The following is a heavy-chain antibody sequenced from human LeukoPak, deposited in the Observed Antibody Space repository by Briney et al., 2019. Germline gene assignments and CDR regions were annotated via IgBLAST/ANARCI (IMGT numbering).Heavy chain of an antibody. D-gene: IGHD1-26*01. CDR1: GFTFSSYG. V-gene: IGHV3-23*01. J-gene: IGHJ6*03. CDR2: ISGSGGST. CDR3: ARGWELIDYYYYMDV. Sequence: GGSLRLSCAASGFTFSSYGMSWVRQAPGNGLEWVSAISGSGGSTYYADSVKGRFTISRDNAKNSLYLQMNSLRAEDTAVYYCARGWELIDYYYYMDVWGKGTTVTVSS.